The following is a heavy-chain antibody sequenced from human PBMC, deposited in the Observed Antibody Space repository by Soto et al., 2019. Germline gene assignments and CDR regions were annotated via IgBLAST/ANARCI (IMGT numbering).Heavy chain of an antibody. J-gene: IGHJ6*02. CDR2: IYYSGST. D-gene: IGHD3-10*01. V-gene: IGHV4-31*03. Sequence: PSETLSLTCTVSGGSISSGGYYWSWIRQHPGKGLEWIGYIYYSGSTYYNPSLKSRVTISVDTSKNQFSLKLSSVTAADTAVYYCARYLSYGSGSYPFYYYGMDVWGQGTTVTVS. CDR1: GGSISSGGYY. CDR3: ARYLSYGSGSYPFYYYGMDV.